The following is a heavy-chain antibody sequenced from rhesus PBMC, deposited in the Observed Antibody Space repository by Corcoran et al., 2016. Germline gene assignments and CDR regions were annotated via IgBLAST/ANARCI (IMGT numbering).Heavy chain of an antibody. J-gene: IGHJ4*01. CDR2: INGYSGSA. V-gene: IGHV4-80*01. Sequence: QVQLQESGPGLVKPSETLSLTCTVSGASISRYWWSWIRQSPAKGLEWIGEINGYSGSAYYNPSLMSRVIISKDASRSYFSLRLSSVTAADTAVYYCAERTSGYSYYSWGQGVLVTVSS. D-gene: IGHD3-16*01. CDR3: AERTSGYSYYS. CDR1: GASISRYW.